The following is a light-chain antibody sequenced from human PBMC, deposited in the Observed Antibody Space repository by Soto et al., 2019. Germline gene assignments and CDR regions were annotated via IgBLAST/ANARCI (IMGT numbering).Light chain of an antibody. CDR1: SGYSNYK. Sequence: QPVLTQPPSASASLGASVTLTCTLSSGYSNYKVDWYQQRPGKGPRFVMRVGTGGIVGSKGDGIPDRFSVLGSGLNRYLTIKNIQEEDESDYHCGADHGSGSNFPVFIGGGTKLTVL. CDR3: GADHGSGSNFPVF. V-gene: IGLV9-49*01. CDR2: VGTGGIVG. J-gene: IGLJ2*01.